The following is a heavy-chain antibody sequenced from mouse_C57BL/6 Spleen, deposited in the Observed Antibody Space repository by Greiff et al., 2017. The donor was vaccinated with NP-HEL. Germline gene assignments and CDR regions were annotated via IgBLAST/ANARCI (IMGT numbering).Heavy chain of an antibody. CDR2: INPGSGGT. J-gene: IGHJ3*01. D-gene: IGHD4-1*01. Sequence: QVQLKQSGAELVRPGTSVKVSCKASGYAFTNYLIEWVKQRPGQGLEWIGVINPGSGGTNYNEKFKGKATLTADKSSSTAYMQLSSLTSEDSAVYFGARGKDWEEDWFAYWGQGTLVTVSA. CDR3: ARGKDWEEDWFAY. V-gene: IGHV1-54*01. CDR1: GYAFTNYL.